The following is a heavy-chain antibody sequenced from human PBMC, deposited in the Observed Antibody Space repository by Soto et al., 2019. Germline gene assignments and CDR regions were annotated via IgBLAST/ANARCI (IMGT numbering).Heavy chain of an antibody. V-gene: IGHV1-69*01. CDR3: ARGTWTNYYDSSGYYFDY. J-gene: IGHJ4*02. Sequence: QVQLVQSGAEVKKPGSSVKVSCKASGGTFSSYAISWVRQAPGQGLEWMGGIIPIFGTANYAHKFQGRVTITADESTSTAYMELSSLRSEDTAVYYCARGTWTNYYDSSGYYFDYWGQGTLVTVSS. D-gene: IGHD3-22*01. CDR2: IIPIFGTA. CDR1: GGTFSSYA.